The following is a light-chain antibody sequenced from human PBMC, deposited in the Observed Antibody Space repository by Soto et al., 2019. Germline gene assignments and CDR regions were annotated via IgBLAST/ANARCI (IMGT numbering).Light chain of an antibody. CDR1: SSDVGGYNY. Sequence: QSALTQPTSASGSPGQSVTISCTGTSSDVGGYNYVSWYQQYPGKVPKLMVYEVNKRPSGVPDRFSGSKSSNTASLTVSGLQAEDEADYYCTSYAGGNNVFGTGTKLTVL. CDR2: EVN. CDR3: TSYAGGNNV. V-gene: IGLV2-8*01. J-gene: IGLJ1*01.